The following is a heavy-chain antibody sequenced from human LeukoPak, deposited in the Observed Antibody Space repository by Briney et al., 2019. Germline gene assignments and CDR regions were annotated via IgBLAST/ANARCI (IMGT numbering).Heavy chain of an antibody. CDR1: GFTFRSYA. V-gene: IGHV3-23*01. Sequence: GGSLRDTCAASGFTFRSYAMSWVRQAPGKGLEWVSAISGRGGSTYYADSEKGRFTISRDNSKNTLYLQMNSLRAEDTAVYYCAKFKVPVNTHWGQGPLHRVSS. J-gene: IGHJ4*02. CDR3: AKFKVPVNTH. CDR2: ISGRGGST. D-gene: IGHD4-17*01.